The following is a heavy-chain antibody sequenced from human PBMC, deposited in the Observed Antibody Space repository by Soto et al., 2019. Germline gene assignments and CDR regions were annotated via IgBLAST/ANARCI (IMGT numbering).Heavy chain of an antibody. CDR2: ISAYNGNT. CDR1: GYTFTSYG. D-gene: IGHD3-9*01. Sequence: QVQLVQSGAEVKKPGASVKVSCKASGYTFTSYGISWVRQAPGQGLEWMGWISAYNGNTNYAQKLQGRVTRTTDTSTSPAYMELRSLRSDDTALYYCARDSNYDILAVCPDYDYWGRGTLVTVGS. J-gene: IGHJ4*02. V-gene: IGHV1-18*01. CDR3: ARDSNYDILAVCPDYDY.